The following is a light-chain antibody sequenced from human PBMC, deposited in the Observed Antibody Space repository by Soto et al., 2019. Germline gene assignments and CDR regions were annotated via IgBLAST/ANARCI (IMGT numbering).Light chain of an antibody. Sequence: EVVMTQSPATLSVSPGERVTLSCRASQSVSDNLAWYQQKPGQAPRLLIYGASTRATTIPARFSGSGSGTEFTLTISSLQSEDFAVYYCQQSNKWPYTFGQGTKLVIK. CDR1: QSVSDN. CDR2: GAS. CDR3: QQSNKWPYT. J-gene: IGKJ2*01. V-gene: IGKV3-15*01.